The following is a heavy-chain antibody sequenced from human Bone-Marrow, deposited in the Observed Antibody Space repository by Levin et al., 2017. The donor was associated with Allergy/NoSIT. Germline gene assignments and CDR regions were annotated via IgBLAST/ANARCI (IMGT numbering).Heavy chain of an antibody. D-gene: IGHD3-9*01. CDR3: STIRENTVDTLDV. CDR1: GFTFIDAW. V-gene: IGHV3-15*01. CDR2: LKSRSHGETT. J-gene: IGHJ3*01. Sequence: PGGSLRLSCAGSGFTFIDAWMSWVRQTPGKGLEWVGRLKSRSHGETTDYSAPVKGRFTISRDDSKKMLYLQMSSLKTEDTGVYYCSTIRENTVDTLDVWGQGTMVTVSS.